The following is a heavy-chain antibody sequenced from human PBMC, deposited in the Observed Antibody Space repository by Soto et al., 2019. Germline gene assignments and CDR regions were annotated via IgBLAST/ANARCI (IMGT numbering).Heavy chain of an antibody. CDR3: AREGYYDYVWGSYHTFFFDY. D-gene: IGHD3-16*01. Sequence: QVQLVQSGAEVKKPGSSVKVSCKASGGTFSSYAISWVRQAPGQGLEWMGGIIPIFGTANYEQKFQGRVTITADESTSTAYMELSSLRSEDTAVYYCAREGYYDYVWGSYHTFFFDYWGQGTLVTVSS. CDR2: IIPIFGTA. J-gene: IGHJ4*02. V-gene: IGHV1-69*01. CDR1: GGTFSSYA.